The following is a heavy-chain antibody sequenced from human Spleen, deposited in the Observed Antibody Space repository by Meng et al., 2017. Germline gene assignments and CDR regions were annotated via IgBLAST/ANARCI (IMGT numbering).Heavy chain of an antibody. D-gene: IGHD1-1*01. V-gene: IGHV4-59*01. J-gene: IGHJ5*02. CDR3: ARDPHTTGTYDL. CDR1: GGSFSGYY. CDR2: IYYTGST. Sequence: SETLSLTCAVYGGSFSGYYWSWIRQPPGKGPEWIGYIYYTGSTNYNPSLKSRLTMSIDTSKNRFSLKLTSVTAADTAVYYCARDPHTTGTYDLWGQGTLVTVSS.